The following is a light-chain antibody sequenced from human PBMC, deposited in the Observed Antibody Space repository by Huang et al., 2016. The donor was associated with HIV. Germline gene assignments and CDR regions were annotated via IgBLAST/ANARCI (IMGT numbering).Light chain of an antibody. CDR2: DAS. J-gene: IGKJ4*01. Sequence: AIRMTQSPSSLSASTGDRVTITCRASQNIGTSLAWYQQRPGRAPTLVIYDASTLQRGVQAMFGGSGSRTVCTLNIGCLQVEDAAIYYCQHSDGLSPLTCGGGTKVDLK. V-gene: IGKV1-8*01. CDR3: QHSDGLSPLT. CDR1: QNIGTS.